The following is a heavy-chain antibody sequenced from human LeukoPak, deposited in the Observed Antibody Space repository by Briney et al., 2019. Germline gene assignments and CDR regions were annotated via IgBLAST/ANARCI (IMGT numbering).Heavy chain of an antibody. CDR3: ARDRIMGLMGEKYYFDY. CDR1: GGSISSYY. CDR2: IYTSGST. V-gene: IGHV4-4*08. Sequence: SETLSLTCTVSGGSISSYYWSWIRQPPGKGLEWIGYIYTSGSTNYNPSLKSRVTMSVDTSRNQFSLKLSSVTAADTAVYYCARDRIMGLMGEKYYFDYWGQGTLVTVSS. J-gene: IGHJ4*02. D-gene: IGHD2-8*01.